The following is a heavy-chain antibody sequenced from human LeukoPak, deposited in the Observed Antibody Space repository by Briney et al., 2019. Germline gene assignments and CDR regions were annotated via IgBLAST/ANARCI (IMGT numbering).Heavy chain of an antibody. J-gene: IGHJ3*02. Sequence: SQTLSLTCTVSGGSISSGGYYWSWIRQPPGKGLEWIGYIYHSGSTYYNPSLKSRVTISVDRSKNQFSLKLSSVTAADTAVYYCARWSTVVAPDAFDIWGQGTMVTVSS. CDR3: ARWSTVVAPDAFDI. CDR2: IYHSGST. CDR1: GGSISSGGYY. D-gene: IGHD4-23*01. V-gene: IGHV4-30-2*01.